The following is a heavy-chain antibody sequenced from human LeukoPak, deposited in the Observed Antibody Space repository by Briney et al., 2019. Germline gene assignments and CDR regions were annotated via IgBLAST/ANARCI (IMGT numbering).Heavy chain of an antibody. J-gene: IGHJ5*02. V-gene: IGHV4-34*01. CDR1: GGSFSGYY. D-gene: IGHD3-16*02. Sequence: SETLSLTCAVYGGSFSGYYWSWIRQPPGKGLEWIGEINHSGSTNYNPSLKSRVTISVDTSKNQFSLKLSSVTAADTAVYYRASSGKMITFGGVIVMGKRRDHNWFDPWGQGTLVTVSS. CDR3: ASSGKMITFGGVIVMGKRRDHNWFDP. CDR2: INHSGST.